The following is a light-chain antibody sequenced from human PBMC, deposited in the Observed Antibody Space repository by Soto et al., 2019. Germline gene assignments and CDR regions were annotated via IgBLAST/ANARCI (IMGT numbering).Light chain of an antibody. J-gene: IGKJ4*01. Sequence: DIQMTQSPSSLSASVGDRVTITCRASQGIGSDLGWYQQKPGKAPKRLIYAAYNLQSGAPSRFSGSGSGTEFTLTISSLQPEDFATYYCLQHNSYPPTFGGRTKVEIK. V-gene: IGKV1-17*01. CDR2: AAY. CDR3: LQHNSYPPT. CDR1: QGIGSD.